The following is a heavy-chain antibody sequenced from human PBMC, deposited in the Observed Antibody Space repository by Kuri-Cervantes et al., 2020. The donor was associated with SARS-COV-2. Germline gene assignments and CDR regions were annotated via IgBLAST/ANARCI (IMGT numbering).Heavy chain of an antibody. Sequence: GGSLRLSCAASGFTFSSYAMSWVRQAPGKGLEWVSAISGSGGSTYHADSVKGRFTISRDNSKNTLYLQMNSLRAEDTAVYYCARGRLDSSGYQYQGMIDSWGQGTLVTVSS. J-gene: IGHJ4*02. CDR2: ISGSGGST. V-gene: IGHV3-23*01. CDR3: ARGRLDSSGYQYQGMIDS. D-gene: IGHD3-22*01. CDR1: GFTFSSYA.